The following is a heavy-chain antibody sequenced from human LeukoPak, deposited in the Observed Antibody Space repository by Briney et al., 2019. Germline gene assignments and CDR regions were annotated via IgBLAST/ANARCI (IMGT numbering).Heavy chain of an antibody. CDR3: GAGRPYRLLDY. J-gene: IGHJ4*02. D-gene: IGHD2-2*02. V-gene: IGHV1-24*01. CDR1: GSSLSELS. Sequence: GASVKVSCPVCGSSLSELSLHWVRQAPAKGLEWMGEFDVIDSETLYAQKFQGRVTMTGGPFTETVYLEPRRWASDETGFVYRGAGRPYRLLDYWGRGTLVSVSS. CDR2: FDVIDSET.